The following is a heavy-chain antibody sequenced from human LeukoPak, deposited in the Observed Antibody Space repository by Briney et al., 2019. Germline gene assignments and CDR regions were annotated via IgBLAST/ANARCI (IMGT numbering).Heavy chain of an antibody. J-gene: IGHJ6*03. CDR3: ARDGLWPMVRAPHGYMDV. V-gene: IGHV3-48*01. Sequence: PGGSLRLSCAASGFTFNSYSMSWVRQAPGKGLEWVSYISSSSSTIYYADSVKGRFTISRDNAKNSLNLQMNSLYLQMDSLRAEDTAVYYCARDGLWPMVRAPHGYMDVWGKGTTVTVSS. CDR1: GFTFNSYS. CDR2: ISSSSSTI. D-gene: IGHD3-10*01.